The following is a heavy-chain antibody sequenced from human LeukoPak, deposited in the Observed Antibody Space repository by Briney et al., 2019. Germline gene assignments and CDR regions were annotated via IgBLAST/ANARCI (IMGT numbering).Heavy chain of an antibody. CDR3: ALGQSKVSDYDSSGYPFDY. V-gene: IGHV5-51*01. D-gene: IGHD3-22*01. CDR1: GYSFTSYW. CDR2: IYPGDSDT. Sequence: GESLKISCKGSGYSFTSYWIGWVRQMPGKGLEWMGIIYPGDSDTRYSPSFQGQVTISADKSISTAYLQWSSLKASDTAMYCCALGQSKVSDYDSSGYPFDYWGQGTLVTVSS. J-gene: IGHJ4*02.